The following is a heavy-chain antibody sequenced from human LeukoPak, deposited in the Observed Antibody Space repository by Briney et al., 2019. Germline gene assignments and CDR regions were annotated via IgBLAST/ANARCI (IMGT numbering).Heavy chain of an antibody. CDR1: GLTFSNYA. CDR2: ISASGATT. D-gene: IGHD3-16*01. J-gene: IGHJ4*02. V-gene: IGHV3-23*01. Sequence: GGSLRLSCAASGLTFSNYAMNWVRQAPGKGLEWVSTISASGATTSYADYVKGRFTISRENSKNTLYLQMNSLRAEDTAVYYCAKDMTTSQEWAFDYWGQGTLVTVSS. CDR3: AKDMTTSQEWAFDY.